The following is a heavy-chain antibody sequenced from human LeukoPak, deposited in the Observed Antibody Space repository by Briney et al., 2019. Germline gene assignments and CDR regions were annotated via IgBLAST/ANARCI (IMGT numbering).Heavy chain of an antibody. Sequence: GGSLRLACAASGFTFSNYWMTWVRRAPGKGLEWVANIKQDGSEKYYVDSVKGRFTISRDNAENSLHLQMNSLRAEDTAVYYCARARLWTSSGTRYYGMDVWGQGTTVTVSS. CDR2: IKQDGSEK. D-gene: IGHD4/OR15-4a*01. V-gene: IGHV3-7*04. CDR1: GFTFSNYW. CDR3: ARARLWTSSGTRYYGMDV. J-gene: IGHJ6*02.